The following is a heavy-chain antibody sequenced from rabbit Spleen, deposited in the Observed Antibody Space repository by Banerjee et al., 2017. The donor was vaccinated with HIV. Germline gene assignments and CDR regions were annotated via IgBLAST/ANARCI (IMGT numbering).Heavy chain of an antibody. Sequence: QSLEESGGDLAKPGASLTLTCTASGFSFSRTYYPCWVRQAPGKGLEWIGCMYTGYGSTWYASWAKGRFTIAKTASTTVTLQMTSLTAADTATYCCARDLAGDGTDYALWGQGTLVTVS. CDR3: ARDLAGDGTDYAL. D-gene: IGHD7-1*01. V-gene: IGHV1S40*01. CDR2: MYTGYGST. J-gene: IGHJ4*01. CDR1: GFSFSRTYY.